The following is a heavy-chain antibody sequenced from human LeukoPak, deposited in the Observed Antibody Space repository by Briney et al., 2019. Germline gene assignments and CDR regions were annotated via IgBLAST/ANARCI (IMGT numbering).Heavy chain of an antibody. CDR3: ASGLRWATGYDY. V-gene: IGHV3-53*01. CDR2: IYSGGST. J-gene: IGHJ4*02. D-gene: IGHD4-23*01. CDR1: GFTVNNNY. Sequence: GGSLRLSCAASGFTVNNNYMSWVRQAPGKGLEWVSVIYSGGSTHYADSVKGRFTISRDNSKNTLYLQMNSLRAEDTAVYYCASGLRWATGYDYWGQGTLVTVSS.